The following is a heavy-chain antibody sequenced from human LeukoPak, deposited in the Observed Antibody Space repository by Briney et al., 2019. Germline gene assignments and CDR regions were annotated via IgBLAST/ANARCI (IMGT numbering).Heavy chain of an antibody. D-gene: IGHD3-9*01. J-gene: IGHJ4*02. V-gene: IGHV1-24*01. CDR1: GYTLTELS. CDR2: FDPEDGET. CDR3: ATSTPYYDILTGYYRRPYYFDY. Sequence: GASVKVSCKVSGYTLTELSMHWVRQAPGKGLEWMGGFDPEDGETIYAQKFQGRVTMTEDTSTDTAHMELSSLRSEDTAVYYCATSTPYYDILTGYYRRPYYFDYWGQGTLVTVSS.